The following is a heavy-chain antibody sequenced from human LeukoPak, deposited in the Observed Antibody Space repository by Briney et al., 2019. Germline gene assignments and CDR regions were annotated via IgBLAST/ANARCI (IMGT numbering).Heavy chain of an antibody. CDR2: INYSGTT. CDR3: ARLRDGRWLLEY. J-gene: IGHJ4*02. V-gene: IGHV4-39*01. D-gene: IGHD5-24*01. Sequence: PSETLSLTCTASGGSISSSGYYWGWLRQPPGKGLEWIASINYSGTTYYNPSLKSRVTISEDRSKNQFSLKLSSVTAADTAVYYCARLRDGRWLLEYWGQGTLVTVSS. CDR1: GGSISSSGYY.